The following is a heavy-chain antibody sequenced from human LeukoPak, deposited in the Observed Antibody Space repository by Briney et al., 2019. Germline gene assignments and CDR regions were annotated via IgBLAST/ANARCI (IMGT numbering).Heavy chain of an antibody. J-gene: IGHJ5*02. V-gene: IGHV4-34*01. CDR1: GGSFSGYY. CDR2: INHSGST. CDR3: ARGPHYEFWSSPAELDP. D-gene: IGHD3-3*01. Sequence: KPSETLSLTCAVYGGSFSGYYWSWIRQPPGKGLEWIGEINHSGSTNYNPSLKSRVTISVDTSKNQFSLKLSSVTAADTAVYYCARGPHYEFWSSPAELDPWGQGTLVTVSS.